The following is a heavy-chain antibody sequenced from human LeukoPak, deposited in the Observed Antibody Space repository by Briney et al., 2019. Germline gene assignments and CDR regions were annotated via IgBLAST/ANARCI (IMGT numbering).Heavy chain of an antibody. CDR1: GFTFSTYS. J-gene: IGHJ4*02. CDR3: ASIVMVVADPIDY. V-gene: IGHV3-21*01. CDR2: ITSSSSYI. D-gene: IGHD2-15*01. Sequence: GGSLRLSCAASGFTFSTYSMTWVRQAPGKGLEWVSSITSSSSYIYYADSVKGRFTISRDNAKNSLYLQMDSLRAEDTAVYYCASIVMVVADPIDYWGQGTLVTVSS.